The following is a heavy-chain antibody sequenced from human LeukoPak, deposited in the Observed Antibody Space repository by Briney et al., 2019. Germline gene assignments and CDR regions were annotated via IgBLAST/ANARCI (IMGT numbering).Heavy chain of an antibody. CDR1: GGSISSYY. V-gene: IGHV4-59*01. Sequence: KTSETLSLTCTVSGGSISSYYWSWIRQPPGKGLEWIGYIYYSGSTNYNPSLKSRVTISVDTSKNQFSLKLSSVTAADTAVYYCARGTWGDAFDIWGQGTMVTVSS. CDR3: ARGTWGDAFDI. D-gene: IGHD3-16*01. J-gene: IGHJ3*02. CDR2: IYYSGST.